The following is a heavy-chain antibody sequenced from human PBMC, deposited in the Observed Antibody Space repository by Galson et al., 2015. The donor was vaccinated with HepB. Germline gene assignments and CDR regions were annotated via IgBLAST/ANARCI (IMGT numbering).Heavy chain of an antibody. CDR2: ISAYNGNT. V-gene: IGHV1-18*01. Sequence: SVKVSCKASGYTFTSYGISWVRQAPGQGLEWMGWISAYNGNTNYAQKLQGRVTMTTDTSTSTAYMELRSLRSDDTAVYYCARWYGYGSGTLDAFDIWGQGTMVTVSS. J-gene: IGHJ3*02. D-gene: IGHD3-10*01. CDR3: ARWYGYGSGTLDAFDI. CDR1: GYTFTSYG.